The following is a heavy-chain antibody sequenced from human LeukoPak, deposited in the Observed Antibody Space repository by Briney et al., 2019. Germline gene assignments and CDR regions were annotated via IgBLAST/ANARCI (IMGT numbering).Heavy chain of an antibody. CDR1: GYTFTGYY. D-gene: IGHD6-19*01. Sequence: GASVKVYCKASGYTFTGYYIHWVRQAPGQGLEWMGWINPNSGGTNYAQKFQGMVTMTRDTSISTAYMELSRLNFDDRAIYYCAREGSSGWSPRGWFDPWGQGTLVTVSS. CDR3: AREGSSGWSPRGWFDP. CDR2: INPNSGGT. J-gene: IGHJ5*02. V-gene: IGHV1-2*02.